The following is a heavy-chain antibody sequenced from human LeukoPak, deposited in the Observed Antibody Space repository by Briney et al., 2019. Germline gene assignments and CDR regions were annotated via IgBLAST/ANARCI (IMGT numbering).Heavy chain of an antibody. V-gene: IGHV3-7*01. CDR3: AKDRTIVDDAFDI. Sequence: GGSLRLSCAASGFTFSSYWMSWVRQAPGKGLEWVANIKQDGSEKYYVDSVKGRFTISRDNAKNSLYLQMNSLRAEDTAVYYCAKDRTIVDDAFDIWGQGTMVTVSS. J-gene: IGHJ3*02. CDR2: IKQDGSEK. CDR1: GFTFSSYW. D-gene: IGHD2-21*01.